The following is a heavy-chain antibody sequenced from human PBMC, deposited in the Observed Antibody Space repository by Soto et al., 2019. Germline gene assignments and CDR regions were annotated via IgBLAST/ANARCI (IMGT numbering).Heavy chain of an antibody. Sequence: SETLSLTCTVSGGSISSDSYYWGWIRQPPGKGLEWIGEINHSGSTNYNPSLKSRVTISVDTSKNQFSLKLSSVTAADTAVYYCARSDGRYWGQGTLVTVS. V-gene: IGHV4-39*07. CDR1: GGSISSDSYY. CDR2: INHSGST. CDR3: ARSDGRY. J-gene: IGHJ4*02.